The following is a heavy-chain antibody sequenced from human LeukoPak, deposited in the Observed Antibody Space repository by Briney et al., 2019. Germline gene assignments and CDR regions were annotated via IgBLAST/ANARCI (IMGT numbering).Heavy chain of an antibody. J-gene: IGHJ4*02. Sequence: GASVKVSCKASGYTFTGYYMHWVRQAPGQGLEWMGWIYPNSGATKYAQKFQGRVTMTRDTSISTAYMELGGLRSDDTAVYYCGTLLSNRPFDYWGQGSLVTVSS. CDR2: IYPNSGAT. CDR1: GYTFTGYY. V-gene: IGHV1-2*02. CDR3: GTLLSNRPFDY. D-gene: IGHD1-14*01.